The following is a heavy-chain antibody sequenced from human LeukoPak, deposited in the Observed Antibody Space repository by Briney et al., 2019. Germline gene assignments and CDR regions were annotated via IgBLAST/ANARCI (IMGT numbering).Heavy chain of an antibody. CDR3: ARRRGYLLDY. CDR2: INHSGST. J-gene: IGHJ4*02. V-gene: IGHV4-34*01. Sequence: PSETLSLTCAVYGGSFSGYYWSWIRQPPGKGLEWIGEINHSGSTNYNPSLKSRVTISVDTSKNQFSLKLSSVTAADTAVYYCARRRGYLLDYWGQGTLVTVSS. CDR1: GGSFSGYY. D-gene: IGHD3-22*01.